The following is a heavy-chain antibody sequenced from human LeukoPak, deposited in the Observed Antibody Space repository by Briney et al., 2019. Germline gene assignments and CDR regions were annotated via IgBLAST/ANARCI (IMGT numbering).Heavy chain of an antibody. CDR2: ISGSGGST. CDR1: GFTFSTYA. D-gene: IGHD3-22*01. J-gene: IGHJ4*02. CDR3: AKPPTMIVVVRRPY. Sequence: GGSLRLSCAASGFTFSTYAMSWVRQAPGKGLEWVSAISGSGGSTYYADSVKGRFTISRDNSKNTLYLQMNSLRAEDTAVYYCAKPPTMIVVVRRPYWGQGTLVTVSS. V-gene: IGHV3-23*01.